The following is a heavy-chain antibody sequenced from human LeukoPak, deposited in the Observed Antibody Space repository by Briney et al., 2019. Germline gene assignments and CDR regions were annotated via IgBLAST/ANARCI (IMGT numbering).Heavy chain of an antibody. CDR1: GYTFTGYY. CDR2: INPNSGGT. CDR3: ARVAIAARTFDY. Sequence: ASVKVSCEASGYTFTGYYMHWVRQAPGQGLEWMGWINPNSGGTNYAQKFQGRVTMTRDTSISTAYMELSRLRSDDTAVYYCARVAIAARTFDYWGQGTLVTVSS. J-gene: IGHJ4*02. V-gene: IGHV1-2*02. D-gene: IGHD6-6*01.